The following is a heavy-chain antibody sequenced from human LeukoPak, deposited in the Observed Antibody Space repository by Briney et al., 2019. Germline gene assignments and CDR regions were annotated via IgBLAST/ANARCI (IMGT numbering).Heavy chain of an antibody. CDR1: GGSISSYY. V-gene: IGHV4-59*08. CDR3: ARSPPQGSFGSGSYYNLNYFDY. D-gene: IGHD3-10*01. J-gene: IGHJ4*02. CDR2: IYYSGST. Sequence: SETLSLTCTVSGGSISSYYWSWIRQPPGKGLEWIGYIYYSGSTNYNPSLKSRVTISVDTSKNQFSLKLSSVTAADTAVYYCARSPPQGSFGSGSYYNLNYFDYWGQGTLVTVSS.